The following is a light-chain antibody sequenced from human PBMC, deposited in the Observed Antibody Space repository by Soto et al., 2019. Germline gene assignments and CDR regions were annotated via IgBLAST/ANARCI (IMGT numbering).Light chain of an antibody. CDR3: QQDDNLRPIT. V-gene: IGKV1-33*01. J-gene: IGKJ5*01. CDR2: DAS. Sequence: DIQMTQSPSSLSASVGDRVTITCQASQDISNYLNWYQQKPGKAPKLMIYDASNVETGGPSRFNGSASGTDFAFTISSLQSEYIGTYYCQQDDNLRPITFGQGTRLEIK. CDR1: QDISNY.